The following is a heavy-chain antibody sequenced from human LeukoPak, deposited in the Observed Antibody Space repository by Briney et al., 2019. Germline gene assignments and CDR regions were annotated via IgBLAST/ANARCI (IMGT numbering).Heavy chain of an antibody. CDR2: ISWNSGSI. CDR1: GFTFDDYA. V-gene: IGHV3-9*01. CDR3: ARESGWSYYFDY. Sequence: GGSLRLSCAASGFTFDDYAMHWVRQAPGKGLEWVSGISWNSGSIGYADSVKGRFTISRDNAKNSLYLQMNSLRAEDTAVYYCARESGWSYYFDYWGQGTLVTVSS. J-gene: IGHJ4*02. D-gene: IGHD6-19*01.